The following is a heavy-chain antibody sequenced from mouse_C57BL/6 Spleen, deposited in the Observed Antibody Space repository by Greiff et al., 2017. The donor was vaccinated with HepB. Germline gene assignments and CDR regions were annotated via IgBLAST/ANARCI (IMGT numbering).Heavy chain of an antibody. CDR2: IYPGSGST. CDR1: GYTFTSYW. Sequence: VQLQQSGAELVKPGASVKMSCKASGYTFTSYWITWVKQRPGQGLEWIGDIYPGSGSTNYNEKFKSKATLTVDTSSSTAYMQLSSLTSEDSAVYYCAMATASRRDYAMDYWGQGTSVTVSS. D-gene: IGHD1-2*01. J-gene: IGHJ4*01. V-gene: IGHV1-55*01. CDR3: AMATASRRDYAMDY.